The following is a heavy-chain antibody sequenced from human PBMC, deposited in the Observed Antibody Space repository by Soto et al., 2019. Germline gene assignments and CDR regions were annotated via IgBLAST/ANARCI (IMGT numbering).Heavy chain of an antibody. V-gene: IGHV1-8*01. J-gene: IGHJ6*03. CDR1: GYTFTSYD. Sequence: SLKVSCKASGYTFTSYDINWVGQATGQGLEWMGWMNPNSGNTGYAQKFQGRVTMTRNTSISTAYMELSSLRSEDTAGYYCARGRPVVVVAATTLTSYYYYMDVWGKGTTVTVSS. D-gene: IGHD2-15*01. CDR2: MNPNSGNT. CDR3: ARGRPVVVVAATTLTSYYYYMDV.